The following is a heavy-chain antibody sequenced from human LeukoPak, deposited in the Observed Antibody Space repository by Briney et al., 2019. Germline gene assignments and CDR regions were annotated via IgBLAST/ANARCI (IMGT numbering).Heavy chain of an antibody. Sequence: PQTLSLTCAVSGGSISSGGYSWSWIRQPPGKGLERIGYIYHSGNTYYNPSLKSRVTISVDRSKNQFSLKLSSVTAADTAVYYCARVLYDSSGYYYFDYWGQGTLVTVSS. CDR3: ARVLYDSSGYYYFDY. J-gene: IGHJ4*02. CDR2: IYHSGNT. D-gene: IGHD3-22*01. CDR1: GGSISSGGYS. V-gene: IGHV4-30-2*01.